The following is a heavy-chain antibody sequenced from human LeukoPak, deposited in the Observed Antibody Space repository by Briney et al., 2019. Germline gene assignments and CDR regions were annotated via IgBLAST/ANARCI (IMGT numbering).Heavy chain of an antibody. CDR2: INPSGGST. Sequence: ASVKVSCKASGYTFTSYYMYWVRQAPGQGLEWMGIINPSGGSTSYAQKFQGRVTMTRDTSTSTVYMELSSLRSEDTAVYYCARSGYSSGWYPDFDYWGQGTLVTVSS. D-gene: IGHD6-19*01. CDR3: ARSGYSSGWYPDFDY. V-gene: IGHV1-46*01. CDR1: GYTFTSYY. J-gene: IGHJ4*02.